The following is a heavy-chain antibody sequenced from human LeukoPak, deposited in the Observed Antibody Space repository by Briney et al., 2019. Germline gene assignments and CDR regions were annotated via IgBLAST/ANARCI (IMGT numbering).Heavy chain of an antibody. CDR3: ARMPIVLDAFDI. CDR2: IYYSGST. D-gene: IGHD1-26*01. J-gene: IGHJ3*02. CDR1: GGSISSSSYY. Sequence: NPSETLSLTCTVSGGSISSSSYYWGWIRQPPGKGLEWIGSIYYSGSTYYNPSLKSRVTISVDTSKNQFSLKLSSVTAADTAVYYCARMPIVLDAFDIWGQGTMVTVSS. V-gene: IGHV4-39*07.